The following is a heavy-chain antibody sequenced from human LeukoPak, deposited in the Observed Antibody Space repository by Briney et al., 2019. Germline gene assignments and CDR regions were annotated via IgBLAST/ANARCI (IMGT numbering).Heavy chain of an antibody. V-gene: IGHV4-34*01. J-gene: IGHJ4*02. D-gene: IGHD2-21*02. Sequence: SETLSLTCAVYGGSFSGYYWSWIRQPPGKGLEWIGEINHSGSTNYNPSLKSRVTISVDTSKNQFSLKLSSVTAADTAVYYCARGSAPGFDCGGDCYTSYYFDYWGQGTLVTVSS. CDR3: ARGSAPGFDCGGDCYTSYYFDY. CDR1: GGSFSGYY. CDR2: INHSGST.